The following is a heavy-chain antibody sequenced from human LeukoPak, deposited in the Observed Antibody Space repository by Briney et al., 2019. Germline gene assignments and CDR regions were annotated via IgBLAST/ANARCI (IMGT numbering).Heavy chain of an antibody. CDR1: GFTFDDYG. D-gene: IGHD3-22*01. J-gene: IGHJ4*02. Sequence: GGSLRLSCAASGFTFDDYGMSWVRQAPGEGLEWVSGINWNGGSTGYADSVKGRFTISRDNAKNSLYLQMNSLRAEDTALYHCARVNYYDSSGYYDYWGQGTLVTVSS. V-gene: IGHV3-20*01. CDR3: ARVNYYDSSGYYDY. CDR2: INWNGGST.